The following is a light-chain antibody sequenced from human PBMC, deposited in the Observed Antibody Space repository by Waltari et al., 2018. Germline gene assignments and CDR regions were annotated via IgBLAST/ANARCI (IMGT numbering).Light chain of an antibody. Sequence: EIVLTQSPGTLSLSPGERATLSCRASQSVSSSYLAWYQQKPGQAPRLLIYGASSRATGIPDRFSGSGSGTDFTRTISRLEPEDFAVYYCQQYGTLGTFGGGTKVEIK. J-gene: IGKJ4*01. CDR1: QSVSSSY. CDR3: QQYGTLGT. CDR2: GAS. V-gene: IGKV3-20*01.